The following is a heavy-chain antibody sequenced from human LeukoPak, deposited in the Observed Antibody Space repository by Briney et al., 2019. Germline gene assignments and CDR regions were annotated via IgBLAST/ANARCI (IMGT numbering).Heavy chain of an antibody. CDR1: GFTVSSNY. Sequence: PGGSLRLSCAASGFTVSSNYMSWVRQAPGKGLEWVSVIYSGGSTYYADSVKGRFTISRDNAKNSLYLQMNSLRAEDTAVYYCARERGTYYDFWSGYSNNWFDPWGQETLVTVSS. J-gene: IGHJ5*02. D-gene: IGHD3-3*01. CDR2: IYSGGST. CDR3: ARERGTYYDFWSGYSNNWFDP. V-gene: IGHV3-66*01.